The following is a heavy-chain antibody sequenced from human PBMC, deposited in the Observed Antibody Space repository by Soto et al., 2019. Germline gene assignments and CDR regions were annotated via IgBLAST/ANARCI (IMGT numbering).Heavy chain of an antibody. CDR2: ISYDGSNK. CDR3: AKEGSSSWYYYYYYYGMDV. Sequence: GGSLRLSCAASGFTFSSYGMHRVRQAPGKGLEWVAVISYDGSNKYYADSVKGRFTISRDNSKNTLYLQMNSLRAEDTAVYYCAKEGSSSWYYYYYYYGMDVWGQGTTVTVSS. V-gene: IGHV3-30*18. J-gene: IGHJ6*02. CDR1: GFTFSSYG. D-gene: IGHD6-13*01.